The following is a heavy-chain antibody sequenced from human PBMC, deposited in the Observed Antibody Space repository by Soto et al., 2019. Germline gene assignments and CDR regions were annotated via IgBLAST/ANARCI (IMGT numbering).Heavy chain of an antibody. V-gene: IGHV1-18*01. J-gene: IGHJ6*02. D-gene: IGHD3-10*01. CDR3: ARDQEWFGKSYYYYYYGMDV. Sequence: QVQLVQSGAEVKKPGASVKVSCKASGYTFTSYGISWVRQAPGQGLEWMGWISAYNGNTNYAQKLQGRVTMTTDTSTSTAYMELRSLRSDDTAVYYCARDQEWFGKSYYYYYYGMDVWGQGTTVTVSS. CDR2: ISAYNGNT. CDR1: GYTFTSYG.